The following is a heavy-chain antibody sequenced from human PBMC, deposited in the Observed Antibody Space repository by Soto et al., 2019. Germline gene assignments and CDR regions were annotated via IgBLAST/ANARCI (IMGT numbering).Heavy chain of an antibody. J-gene: IGHJ4*02. Sequence: QVQLVESGGGVVQPGRSLRLSCAASGLTFNTYGRHWVRQAPGKGLDWVAVISYDGTEKFYADSVKGRFTISRDNSKNTLYLQMNSLRTEDTALYYCARATPVGATTPGCDYWGQGTLVTVSS. CDR1: GLTFNTYG. V-gene: IGHV3-30*03. CDR3: ARATPVGATTPGCDY. D-gene: IGHD1-26*01. CDR2: ISYDGTEK.